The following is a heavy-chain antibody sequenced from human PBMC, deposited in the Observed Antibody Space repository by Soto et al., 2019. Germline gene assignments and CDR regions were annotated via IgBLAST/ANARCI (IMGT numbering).Heavy chain of an antibody. Sequence: SVKVSCKASGGTFSSYAISWVRQAPGQGLEWMGGIIPIFGTANYAQKFQGRVTITADESTSTAYMELSSLRSEDTAVYYCAKRSKKAYYYDSSGYFDAFDIWGQGTMVTVS. J-gene: IGHJ3*02. CDR3: AKRSKKAYYYDSSGYFDAFDI. D-gene: IGHD3-22*01. V-gene: IGHV1-69*13. CDR2: IIPIFGTA. CDR1: GGTFSSYA.